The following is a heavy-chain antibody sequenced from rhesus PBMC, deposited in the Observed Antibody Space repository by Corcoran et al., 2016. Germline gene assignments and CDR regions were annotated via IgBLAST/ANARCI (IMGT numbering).Heavy chain of an antibody. V-gene: IGHV4-173*01. CDR3: AGGVVYLDWLLSMSLDV. J-gene: IGHJ5-2*02. CDR1: GGSISSNW. Sequence: QLQLQESGPGLVKPSETLSLTCAVSGGSISSNWWSWIRQPPGKGLEWMGRISGSGESPSYNPSLKSRVTISTDTSKNQFSLKLRSVTAADTAVYYCAGGVVYLDWLLSMSLDVWGRGVLVTVSS. CDR2: ISGSGESP. D-gene: IGHD3-3*01.